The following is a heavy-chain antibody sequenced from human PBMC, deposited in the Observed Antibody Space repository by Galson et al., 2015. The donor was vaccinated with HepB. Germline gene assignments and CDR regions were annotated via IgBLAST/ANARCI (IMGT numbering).Heavy chain of an antibody. CDR3: ARDGSDYYDSSGYSDYFDY. J-gene: IGHJ4*02. CDR1: GYTFTNYW. Sequence: QSGAEVKKSGESLKISCKGSGYTFTNYWIGWVRQMPGKGLEWMGIIYPGDSDTKYSPSFQGQVTISVDKSISTVYLQWSSLKASDTAIYYCARDGSDYYDSSGYSDYFDYWGQGTLATVSS. CDR2: IYPGDSDT. D-gene: IGHD3-22*01. V-gene: IGHV5-51*03.